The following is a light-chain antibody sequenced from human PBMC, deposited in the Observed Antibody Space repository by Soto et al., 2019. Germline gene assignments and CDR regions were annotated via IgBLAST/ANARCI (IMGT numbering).Light chain of an antibody. CDR1: QNIDRS. V-gene: IGKV1D-16*01. J-gene: IGKJ4*01. CDR2: GAS. Sequence: DIQMTQSPSSLSASVGDRVTITCRASQNIDRSLAWYQQKSDKAPKSLIYGASSLQSGVPSRFSGSGSVTDFTLSISSLQPEDFATYYCQQYHSYPTFGGGTKVEIQ. CDR3: QQYHSYPT.